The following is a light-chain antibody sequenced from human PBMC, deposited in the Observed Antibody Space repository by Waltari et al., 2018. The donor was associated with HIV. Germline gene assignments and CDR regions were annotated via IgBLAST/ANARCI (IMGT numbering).Light chain of an antibody. CDR2: INE. CDR1: RTNIGRNL. Sequence: SVLTQPPSVSGTHGQNVTISCSGSRTNIGRNLVNWSQQVPEAAPKLLIYINEHRPSGVPDRFSGSKSGTSASLAISGLQSADEADYYCAAWDDSLNGMFGGGTKLTV. V-gene: IGLV1-44*01. J-gene: IGLJ3*02. CDR3: AAWDDSLNGM.